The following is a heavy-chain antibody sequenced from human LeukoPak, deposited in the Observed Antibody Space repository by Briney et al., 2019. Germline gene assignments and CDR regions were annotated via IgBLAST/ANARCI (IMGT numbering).Heavy chain of an antibody. V-gene: IGHV1-2*06. J-gene: IGHJ3*02. CDR2: INPNSGGT. CDR1: GYTFTGYY. CDR3: ARKSMGYCSGGSCYSDAFDI. D-gene: IGHD2-15*01. Sequence: ASVKVSSKASGYTFTGYYMHWVRQAPGQGLEWMGRINPNSGGTNYAQKFQGRVTMTRDTSISTAYMELSRLRSDDTAVYYCARKSMGYCSGGSCYSDAFDIWGQRTMVTVSS.